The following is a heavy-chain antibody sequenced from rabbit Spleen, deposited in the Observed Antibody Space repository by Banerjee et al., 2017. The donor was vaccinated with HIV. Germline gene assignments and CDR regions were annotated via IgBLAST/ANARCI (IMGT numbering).Heavy chain of an antibody. V-gene: IGHV1S43*01. J-gene: IGHJ4*01. Sequence: QQQLEESGGGLVKPGGTLTLTCKASGIDFSTYYYMCWVRQAPGKGLEWIACISAGSSGYTYYATWVNGRFTISSDNAQNTRYLQLNSLTAADTATYFCVRDLSSGWGGVYYFNLWGPGTLVTVS. CDR2: ISAGSSGYT. CDR1: GIDFSTYYY. CDR3: VRDLSSGWGGVYYFNL. D-gene: IGHD4-1*01.